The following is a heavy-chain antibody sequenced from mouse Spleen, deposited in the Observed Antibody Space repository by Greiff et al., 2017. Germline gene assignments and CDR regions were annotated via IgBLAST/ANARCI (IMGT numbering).Heavy chain of an antibody. D-gene: IGHD1-1*01. CDR3: TRKEIYYYGTGYFDV. J-gene: IGHJ1*03. CDR1: GYTFTDYE. V-gene: IGHV1-15*01. Sequence: VKLMESGAELVRPGASVTLSCKASGYTFTDYEMHWVKQTPVHGLEWIGAIDPETGGTAYNQKFKGKAILTADKSSSTAYMELRSLTSEDSAVYYCTRKEIYYYGTGYFDVWGTGTTVTVSS. CDR2: IDPETGGT.